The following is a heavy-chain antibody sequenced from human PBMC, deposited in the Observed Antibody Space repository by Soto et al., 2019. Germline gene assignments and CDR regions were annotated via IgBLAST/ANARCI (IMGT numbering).Heavy chain of an antibody. CDR1: GFTFSGYW. Sequence: PGGSLRLSCAASGFTFSGYWMHWVRQAPGKGLVWVSRIDGDGSRTNYADSVKGRFTISRDNAKNTLYLQMNILRAEDTAVYYCARELASYNDYWGQGTLVTVSS. CDR3: ARELASYNDY. J-gene: IGHJ4*02. CDR2: IDGDGSRT. V-gene: IGHV3-74*01. D-gene: IGHD1-1*01.